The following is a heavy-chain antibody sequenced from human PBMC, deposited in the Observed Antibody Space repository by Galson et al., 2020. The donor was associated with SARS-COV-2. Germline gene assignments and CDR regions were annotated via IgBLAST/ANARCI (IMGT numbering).Heavy chain of an antibody. CDR2: IYPGASDT. J-gene: IGHJ5*02. D-gene: IGHD3-10*01. CDR3: ARHKGYYGSGSLKGWFDP. V-gene: IGHV5-51*01. Sequence: GESLKISCKGSGYSFTSYWIGWMRQMPGKGLEWMGIIYPGASDTRYSPSFQGQVTISADKSISTAYLQWSSLKASDTAMYYCARHKGYYGSGSLKGWFDPWGQGTLVTVSS. CDR1: GYSFTSYW.